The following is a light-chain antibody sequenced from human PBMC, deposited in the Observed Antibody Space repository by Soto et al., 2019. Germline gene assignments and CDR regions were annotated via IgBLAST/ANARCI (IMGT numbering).Light chain of an antibody. CDR2: EAS. CDR1: QDIGKD. V-gene: IGKV1-6*01. CDR3: LQDYNYPRT. Sequence: AIQMTQSPSSLSASVGDTVTFTCRASQDIGKDLGWYQQKPGEAPVLLIYEASTAQSGVPSRFSGSGFGTEFTLTISILQPEDFATYYCLQDYNYPRTFGLGTRVEIK. J-gene: IGKJ1*01.